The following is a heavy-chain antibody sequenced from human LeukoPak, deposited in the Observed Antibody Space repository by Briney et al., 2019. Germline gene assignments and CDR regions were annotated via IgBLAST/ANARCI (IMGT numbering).Heavy chain of an antibody. CDR1: GYSISSGYY. D-gene: IGHD3-22*01. J-gene: IGHJ4*02. Sequence: SETLSLTCTVSGYSISSGYYWGWIRQLPGKGLEWIGSIYHSGSTYYNPSLKSRVTISVDTSKNQFSLKLSSVTAADTAVYYCANQYYYDSSGYTFPYYFDYWGQGTLVTVSS. V-gene: IGHV4-38-2*02. CDR3: ANQYYYDSSGYTFPYYFDY. CDR2: IYHSGST.